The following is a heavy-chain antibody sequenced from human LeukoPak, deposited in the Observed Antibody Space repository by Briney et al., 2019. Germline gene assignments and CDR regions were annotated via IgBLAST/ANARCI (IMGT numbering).Heavy chain of an antibody. Sequence: PSETLSLTCTVSGGSVSSTTYFWSWIRQPPGKGLEWIASINYSGSTYYNPSLKSRVTISVDTSKNQFSLKLSSVTAADTAVYYCARDLSDYYGSWSYHPIDGFDIWGQGTMVTVSS. V-gene: IGHV4-39*02. CDR3: ARDLSDYYGSWSYHPIDGFDI. J-gene: IGHJ3*02. CDR1: GGSVSSTTYF. CDR2: INYSGST. D-gene: IGHD3-10*01.